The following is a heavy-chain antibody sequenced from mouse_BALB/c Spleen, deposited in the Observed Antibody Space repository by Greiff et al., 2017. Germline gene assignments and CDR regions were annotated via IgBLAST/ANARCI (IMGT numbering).Heavy chain of an antibody. V-gene: IGHV1-9*01. Sequence: QVQLQQSGAELMKPGASVKISCKATGYTFSSYWIEWVKQRPGHGLEWIGEILPGSGSTNYNEKFKGKATFTADTSSNTAYMQLSSLTSEDSAVYYCARVTTVYAMDYWGQGTSVTVSS. J-gene: IGHJ4*01. CDR2: ILPGSGST. CDR3: ARVTTVYAMDY. D-gene: IGHD1-1*01. CDR1: GYTFSSYW.